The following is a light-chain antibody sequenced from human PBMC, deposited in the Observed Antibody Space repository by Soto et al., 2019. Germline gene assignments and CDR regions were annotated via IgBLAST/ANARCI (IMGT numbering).Light chain of an antibody. CDR2: DVS. CDR3: SSYTSNSPYV. J-gene: IGLJ1*01. Sequence: QSALTQPASVSGSPGQSITISCTGTSSDIGGYNYVSWYQQHPGKAPKLIIYDVSTRPSGVSSRFSGSKSGNTASLTISGLQAEDEADYYCSSYTSNSPYVFGTGTKLTVL. CDR1: SSDIGGYNY. V-gene: IGLV2-14*03.